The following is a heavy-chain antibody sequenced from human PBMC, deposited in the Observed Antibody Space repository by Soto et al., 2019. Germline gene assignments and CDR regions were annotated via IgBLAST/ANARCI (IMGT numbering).Heavy chain of an antibody. V-gene: IGHV3-11*01. CDR1: GFTFSDYY. J-gene: IGHJ4*02. CDR3: ARDYSSYGPFDY. Sequence: GGSLRLSCAASGFTFSDYYMSWIRQAPGKGPEWVSYISSSGSTIYYADSVKGQFTNSRDNAKNSLNLQKNSLRAEETAVYYCARDYSSYGPFDYWGQGT. CDR2: ISSSGSTI. D-gene: IGHD5-18*01.